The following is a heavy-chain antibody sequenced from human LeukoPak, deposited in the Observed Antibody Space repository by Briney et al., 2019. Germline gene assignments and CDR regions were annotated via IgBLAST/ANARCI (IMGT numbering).Heavy chain of an antibody. CDR2: IIAYSDNP. CDR1: GYTFTSYY. J-gene: IGHJ3*02. CDR3: ARTPQYCSGGSCYFDVFDI. Sequence: ASVKVSCKASGYTFTSYYITWVRQAPGQGLEWMGWIIAYSDNPTYARNLQGRVTMSTDTSTSTAYMELRSLRSDDTAVYYCARTPQYCSGGSCYFDVFDIWGQGTMVTVSS. V-gene: IGHV1-18*01. D-gene: IGHD2-15*01.